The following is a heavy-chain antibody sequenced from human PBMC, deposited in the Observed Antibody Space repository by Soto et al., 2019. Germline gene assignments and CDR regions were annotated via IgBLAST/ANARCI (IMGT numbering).Heavy chain of an antibody. V-gene: IGHV1-69*12. CDR2: IIPIFGTA. D-gene: IGHD1-1*01. J-gene: IGHJ2*01. CDR3: ARGNHRWVQLWYFDL. CDR1: GGTFSSYT. Sequence: QVQLVQSGAEVKKPGSSVTVSCKASGGTFSSYTIRWVRQAPGQGLEWMGGIIPIFGTANYAQKFKGRVTITADESTSTAYMELSSLRSEDTAVYYCARGNHRWVQLWYFDLWGRGTLVTVSS.